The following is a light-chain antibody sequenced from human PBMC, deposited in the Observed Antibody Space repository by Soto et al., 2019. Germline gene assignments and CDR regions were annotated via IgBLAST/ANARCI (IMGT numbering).Light chain of an antibody. CDR1: QSISSY. CDR2: AAS. V-gene: IGKV1-39*01. J-gene: IGKJ1*01. Sequence: DIQMTQSPSSLSASVGDRVTITCRASQSISSYLSWYQQKPGKAPKLLIYAASTLQSGVPSRFSGSGSGTDFTLTISCLQSEDFATYYCQQYYSYPPWTFGQGTKVEIK. CDR3: QQYYSYPPWT.